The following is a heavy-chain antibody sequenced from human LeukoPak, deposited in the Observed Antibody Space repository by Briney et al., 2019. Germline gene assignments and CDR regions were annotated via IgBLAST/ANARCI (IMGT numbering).Heavy chain of an antibody. Sequence: PGGSLRLSCAASGFTFSSYTMSWVRQAPGKGLEGVSYISSSSSLRYYGDSVKGRFTVSRDNAKNSLYLQMNSLRDEDTAVYYCAQGGSSGSYSTNWGQGTLVTVSS. D-gene: IGHD1-26*01. CDR1: GFTFSSYT. CDR3: AQGGSSGSYSTN. CDR2: ISSSSSLR. J-gene: IGHJ4*02. V-gene: IGHV3-48*02.